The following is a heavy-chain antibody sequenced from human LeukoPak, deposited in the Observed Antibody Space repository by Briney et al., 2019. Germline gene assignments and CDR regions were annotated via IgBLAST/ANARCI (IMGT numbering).Heavy chain of an antibody. Sequence: PGGTLRLSCAASGFTYSSHAMSWVRQAPGKGLECVSAISGSGGSTYYTDSVKGRFTISRDNSKKTLYLQRNSVRAEATAVYYCAKMGIGVGATSNYWGQGTLVTVSS. J-gene: IGHJ4*02. CDR1: GFTYSSHA. CDR2: ISGSGGST. CDR3: AKMGIGVGATSNY. V-gene: IGHV3-23*01. D-gene: IGHD6-19*01.